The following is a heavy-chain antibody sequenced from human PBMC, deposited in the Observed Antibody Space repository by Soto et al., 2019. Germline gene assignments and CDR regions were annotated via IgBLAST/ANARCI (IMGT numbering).Heavy chain of an antibody. Sequence: QVQLQESGPGLVKPSGTLSLTCAVSGGSISSSCWWSWVLQSPGKGLEWIGEIYHSGSTNYNPSLKSRVTISVDKSKNQFSLKLSSVTAADTALYYCARKSFADQRFDNWGQGTLVTVSS. CDR2: IYHSGST. V-gene: IGHV4-4*02. J-gene: IGHJ4*02. D-gene: IGHD2-2*01. CDR3: ARKSFADQRFDN. CDR1: GGSISSSCW.